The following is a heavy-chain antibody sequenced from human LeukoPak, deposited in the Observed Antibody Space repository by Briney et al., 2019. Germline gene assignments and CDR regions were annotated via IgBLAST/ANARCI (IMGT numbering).Heavy chain of an antibody. J-gene: IGHJ5*02. CDR1: GGSFSGYY. CDR3: ARGRSSSWVAKYNWFDP. D-gene: IGHD6-13*01. CDR2: INHSGST. V-gene: IGHV4-34*01. Sequence: SETLSLTCAVYGGSFSGYYWSWIRQPPGKGLEWIGEINHSGSTNCNPSLKSRVTISVDTSKNQFSLKLSSVTAADTAVYYCARGRSSSWVAKYNWFDPWGQGTLVTVSS.